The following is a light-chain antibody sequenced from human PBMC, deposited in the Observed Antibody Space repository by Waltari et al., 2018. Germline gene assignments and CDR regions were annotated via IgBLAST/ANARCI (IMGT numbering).Light chain of an antibody. CDR1: SSDGGGYNY. V-gene: IGLV2-11*01. J-gene: IGLJ3*02. CDR3: CSYAGSSWV. Sequence: QCALTQPRSVSGSPGQSVTISCTGTSSDGGGYNYVSWYQQDPGKAPKLMLYDVSKRPSGVPDRVSGSKSGDTASLTISGLQADDEADYYCCSYAGSSWVFGGGTKLTVL. CDR2: DVS.